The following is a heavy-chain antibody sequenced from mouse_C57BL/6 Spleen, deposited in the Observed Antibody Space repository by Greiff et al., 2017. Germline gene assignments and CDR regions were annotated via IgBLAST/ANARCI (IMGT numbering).Heavy chain of an antibody. D-gene: IGHD2-4*01. J-gene: IGHJ4*01. CDR2: INPNYGTT. V-gene: IGHV1-39*01. CDR1: GYSFTDYN. Sequence: VQLQQSGPELVKPGASVKISCKASGYSFTDYNMNWVKQSNGKSLEWIGVINPNYGTTSYNQKFKGKATLTVDQSSSTAYMQLNSLTSEDSAVYYCARSGIYYDYDGRGFMDYWGQGTSVTVSS. CDR3: ARSGIYYDYDGRGFMDY.